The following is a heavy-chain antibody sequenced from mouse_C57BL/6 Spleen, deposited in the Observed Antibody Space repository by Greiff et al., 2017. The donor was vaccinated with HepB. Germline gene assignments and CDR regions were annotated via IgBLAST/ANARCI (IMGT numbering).Heavy chain of an antibody. D-gene: IGHD1-1*01. Sequence: EVQLQQSGPELVKPGASVKISCKASGYTFTDYYMNWVKQSHGKSLEWIGDINPNNGGTSYNQKFKGKATLTVDKSSSTAYMELRSLTSEDSAVYYCARRYGSSYFDYWGQSTTLTVSS. J-gene: IGHJ2*01. CDR1: GYTFTDYY. CDR2: INPNNGGT. V-gene: IGHV1-26*01. CDR3: ARRYGSSYFDY.